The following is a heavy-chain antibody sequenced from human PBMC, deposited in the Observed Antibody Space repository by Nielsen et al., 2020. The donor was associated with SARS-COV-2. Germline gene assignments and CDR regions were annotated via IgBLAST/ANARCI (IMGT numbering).Heavy chain of an antibody. CDR1: GFTFDDYA. D-gene: IGHD3-22*01. J-gene: IGHJ5*02. CDR3: ARVGIYDSSGYGFDP. CDR2: ISSSGSTI. Sequence: GESLKISCAASGFTFDDYAMNWVRQAPGKGLEWVSYISSSGSTIYYADSVKGRFTISRDNAKNSLYLQMNSLRAEDTAVYYCARVGIYDSSGYGFDPWGQGTLVTVSS. V-gene: IGHV3-48*03.